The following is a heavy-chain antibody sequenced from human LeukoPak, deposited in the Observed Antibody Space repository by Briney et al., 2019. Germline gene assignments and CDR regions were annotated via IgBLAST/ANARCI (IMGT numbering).Heavy chain of an antibody. CDR2: ISGSGSDI. Sequence: GGSLRLSCAASGFTFSTFSMNWVCQTPGKGLEWVSAISGSGSDIYYADSVKGRFTISRDNPKRSLYLQMNSLRAEDTAVYYCARRTFPNDAFDVWGQGTVVTVSS. CDR3: ARRTFPNDAFDV. D-gene: IGHD1-7*01. J-gene: IGHJ3*01. CDR1: GFTFSTFS. V-gene: IGHV3-21*01.